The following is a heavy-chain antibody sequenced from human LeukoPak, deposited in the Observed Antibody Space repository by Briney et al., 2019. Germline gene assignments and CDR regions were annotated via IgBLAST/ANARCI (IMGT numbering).Heavy chain of an antibody. Sequence: GGSLRLSCAASGFTFSSYAMSWVRQAPGKGLEWVSAISGSGGSTYYADSVKGRFTISRDNSKNTLYLQMNSLRAEDTAVYYCAKDHYDSSGYWCQDYWGQGTLVTVSS. D-gene: IGHD3-22*01. V-gene: IGHV3-23*01. J-gene: IGHJ4*02. CDR1: GFTFSSYA. CDR2: ISGSGGST. CDR3: AKDHYDSSGYWCQDY.